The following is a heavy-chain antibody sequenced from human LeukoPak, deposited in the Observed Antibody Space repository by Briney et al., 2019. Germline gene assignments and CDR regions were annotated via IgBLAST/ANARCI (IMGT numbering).Heavy chain of an antibody. CDR1: GGSISSSSYY. D-gene: IGHD6-19*01. Sequence: SETLSLTCTVSGGSISSSSYYWGWIRQPPGKGLEWIGSIYYSGSTYYNPSLKSRVTISVDTSKNQFSLKLSSVTAADTAVYYCARAGSSGWYQKYYFDYWGQGTLVTVSS. J-gene: IGHJ4*02. CDR3: ARAGSSGWYQKYYFDY. V-gene: IGHV4-39*07. CDR2: IYYSGST.